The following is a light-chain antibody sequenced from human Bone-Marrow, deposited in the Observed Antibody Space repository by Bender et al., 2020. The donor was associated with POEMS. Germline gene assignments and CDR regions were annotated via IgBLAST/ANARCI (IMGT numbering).Light chain of an antibody. Sequence: SYELTQPPSVSVSPGQTARITCSGDAFRSNYAHWYQQKPGQAPLLVIYKDTERPSGIPARFSGSSSGTIATLTIGGVQAEDEATYYCQSPDSSGSHWVFGGGTMLTVL. CDR1: AFRSNY. CDR3: QSPDSSGSHWV. CDR2: KDT. J-gene: IGLJ3*02. V-gene: IGLV3-25*03.